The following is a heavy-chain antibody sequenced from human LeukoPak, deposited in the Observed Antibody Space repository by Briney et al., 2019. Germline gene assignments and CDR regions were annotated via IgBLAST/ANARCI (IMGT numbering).Heavy chain of an antibody. CDR3: ARGLFSSSPGTYFDY. CDR1: GFTFSSYA. CDR2: INHSGST. Sequence: GSLRLSCAASGFTFSSYAMSWIRQPPGKGLEWIGEINHSGSTNYNPSLKSRVTISVDTSKNQFSLKLSSVTAADTAVYYCARGLFSSSPGTYFDYWGQGTLVTVSS. V-gene: IGHV4-34*01. J-gene: IGHJ4*02. D-gene: IGHD6-13*01.